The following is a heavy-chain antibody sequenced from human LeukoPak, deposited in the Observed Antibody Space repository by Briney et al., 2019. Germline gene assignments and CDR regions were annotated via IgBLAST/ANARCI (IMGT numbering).Heavy chain of an antibody. CDR2: ISWNSGSI. J-gene: IGHJ4*02. Sequence: PGGSLRLSCAASGFTFSYYWMSWVRQAPGKGLEWVSGISWNSGSIGYADSVKGRFTISRDNAKNSLYLQMNSLRAEDTALYYCAKDNGYSGQEGTVDYWGQGTLVTVSS. CDR1: GFTFSYYW. CDR3: AKDNGYSGQEGTVDY. D-gene: IGHD5-12*01. V-gene: IGHV3-9*01.